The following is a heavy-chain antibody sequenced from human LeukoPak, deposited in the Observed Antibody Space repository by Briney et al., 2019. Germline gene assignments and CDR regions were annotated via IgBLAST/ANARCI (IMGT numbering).Heavy chain of an antibody. V-gene: IGHV4-61*01. J-gene: IGHJ6*03. CDR1: GGSISSSSYY. D-gene: IGHD1-7*01. CDR2: IYYSGST. Sequence: SETLSLTCTVSGGSISSSSYYWSWIRQPPGKGLEGMGYIYYSGSTNYNPSLKSRVTISVDTSKNQFSLKLSSVTAADTAVYYCAIERLELRPYHYYMDVWGKGTTVTVSS. CDR3: AIERLELRPYHYYMDV.